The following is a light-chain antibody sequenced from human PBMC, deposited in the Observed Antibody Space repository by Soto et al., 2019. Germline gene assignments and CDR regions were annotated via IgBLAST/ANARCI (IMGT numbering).Light chain of an antibody. CDR3: QQGHNWPLT. V-gene: IGKV3-15*01. J-gene: IGKJ2*01. CDR2: GAS. Sequence: EIVMTQSPATLSLSPGESAALSCRASQSINSELAWYQQKPGQPPRLLIYGASTRATGVPARFTGSESGSEFTLTISVLQSEDFAVYYCQQGHNWPLTFGQGTRLEI. CDR1: QSINSE.